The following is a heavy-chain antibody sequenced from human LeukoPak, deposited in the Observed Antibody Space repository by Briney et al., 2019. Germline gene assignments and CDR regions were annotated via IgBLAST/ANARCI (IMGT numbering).Heavy chain of an antibody. V-gene: IGHV4-38-2*02. Sequence: SETLSLTCTVSGYSISSGYHWGWIRQPPGKGLEWIGSIYHSGSTYYNPSLKSRVTISVDTSKNQFSLKLSSVTAADTAVYYCARGNLNNEMVPFDYWGQGTLVTVSS. D-gene: IGHD2-8*01. CDR3: ARGNLNNEMVPFDY. CDR1: GYSISSGYH. CDR2: IYHSGST. J-gene: IGHJ4*02.